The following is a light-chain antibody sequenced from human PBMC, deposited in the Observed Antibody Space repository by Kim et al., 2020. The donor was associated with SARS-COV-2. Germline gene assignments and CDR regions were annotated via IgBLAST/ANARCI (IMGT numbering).Light chain of an antibody. Sequence: SYELTQPPSVSVAPGKTASVTCGGNNIGTKRVQWYKQRPGQAPVLVISENSDRPSGIPERFSGSNSGSTATLTINRVEAGDEADYYCQVWDSDSEHVVFGGGTQL. CDR1: NIGTKR. CDR3: QVWDSDSEHVV. V-gene: IGLV3-21*01. CDR2: ENS. J-gene: IGLJ7*01.